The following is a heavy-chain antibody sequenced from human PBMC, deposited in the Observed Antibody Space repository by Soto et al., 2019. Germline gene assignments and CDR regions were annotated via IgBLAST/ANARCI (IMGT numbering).Heavy chain of an antibody. D-gene: IGHD3-3*01. CDR3: ARDGPYDFWSGYSSYYFDY. CDR1: GFTFSSYG. CDR2: IWYDGSNK. V-gene: IGHV3-33*01. Sequence: GGSLRLSCAASGFTFSSYGMHWVRQAPGKGLEWVAVIWYDGSNKYYADSVKGRFTISRDNSKNTLYLQMNSLRAEDTAVYYCARDGPYDFWSGYSSYYFDYWGPGTLVTVSS. J-gene: IGHJ4*02.